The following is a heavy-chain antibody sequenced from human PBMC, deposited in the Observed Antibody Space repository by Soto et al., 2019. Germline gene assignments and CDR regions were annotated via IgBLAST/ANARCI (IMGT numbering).Heavy chain of an antibody. J-gene: IGHJ3*02. V-gene: IGHV3-21*01. Sequence: GGSLRLSCAASGFTFSSYSMNWVRQAPGKGLEWVSSISSSSSYIYYADSVKGRFTISRDKAKNSLYLQMNSLRAEDTAVYYCARIGSYSSKGDAFDIWGQGTMVTVSS. D-gene: IGHD1-26*01. CDR1: GFTFSSYS. CDR2: ISSSSSYI. CDR3: ARIGSYSSKGDAFDI.